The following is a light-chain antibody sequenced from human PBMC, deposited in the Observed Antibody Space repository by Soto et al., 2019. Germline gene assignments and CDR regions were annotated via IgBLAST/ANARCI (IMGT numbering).Light chain of an antibody. J-gene: IGKJ3*01. Sequence: EIVLTQSPGTLSLSPGERATLSCRASQSVTSTYLAWYLQKPGQAPRLLIYATSNRATGIPARFSGSGSGTDFTLTISSLEPEDFAVYYCQQRSSWPFTFGPGTKVDIK. CDR3: QQRSSWPFT. V-gene: IGKV3-11*01. CDR2: ATS. CDR1: QSVTSTY.